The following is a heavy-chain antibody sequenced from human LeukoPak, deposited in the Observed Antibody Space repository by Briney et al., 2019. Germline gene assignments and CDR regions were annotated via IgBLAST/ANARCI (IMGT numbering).Heavy chain of an antibody. CDR3: ASPNYYGSGSYFNY. D-gene: IGHD3-10*01. CDR2: ISSSSIYI. V-gene: IGHV3-21*01. CDR1: GFTFSSYS. Sequence: GGSLRLSCAASGFTFSSYSMNWVRQAPGKGLEWVSSISSSSIYIYYADSLKGRFTVSRDNAKNSLYLQMNSLRAEDTAVYYCASPNYYGSGSYFNYWGQGTLVTVSS. J-gene: IGHJ4*02.